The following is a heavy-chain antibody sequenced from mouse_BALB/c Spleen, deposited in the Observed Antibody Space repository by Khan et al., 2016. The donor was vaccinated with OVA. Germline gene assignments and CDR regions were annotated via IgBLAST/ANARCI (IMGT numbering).Heavy chain of an antibody. Sequence: EVQLVESGPGLVKPSQSLSLTCTVTGYSITSNYAWNWIRQLPGNKLEWMSYISYSGSTSYNPSLKSRISITRDTSKNQFFLQLNSVTTEDAATYYCARGNYYGYAMDYWGQGTSVTVSS. CDR3: ARGNYYGYAMDY. D-gene: IGHD1-1*01. CDR2: ISYSGST. J-gene: IGHJ4*01. CDR1: GYSITSNYA. V-gene: IGHV3-2*02.